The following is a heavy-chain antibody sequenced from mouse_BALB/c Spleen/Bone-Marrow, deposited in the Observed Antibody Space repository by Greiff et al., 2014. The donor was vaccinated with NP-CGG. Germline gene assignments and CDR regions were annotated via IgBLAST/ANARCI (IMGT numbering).Heavy chain of an antibody. CDR3: ARGVPMDY. V-gene: IGHV1-80*01. CDR1: GYAFSIYW. CDR2: IYPGDGDT. J-gene: IGHJ4*01. Sequence: QVQLKESGAELVRPGSSVKISCKASGYAFSIYWMNWVKQRPGQGLEWIGQIYPGDGDTNYNGKFKGKATLTADKSSSTAYMQLSSLTSEDSAVYFCARGVPMDYWGQGTSVTVSS.